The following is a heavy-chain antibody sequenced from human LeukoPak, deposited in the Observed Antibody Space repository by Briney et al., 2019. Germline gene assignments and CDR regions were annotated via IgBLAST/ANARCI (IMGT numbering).Heavy chain of an antibody. J-gene: IGHJ4*02. CDR2: IKQDGSEK. CDR1: GFTFSNYW. D-gene: IGHD3-16*02. V-gene: IGHV3-7*01. CDR3: ARGGDDYVWGSYRYPDLSLDY. Sequence: PGGSLRLSCAASGFTFSNYWMSWVRQAPGKGLDWVPNIKQDGSEKDYVVSLKGRFTISRDNAQNSLYLQLNSLRAEDTAVYYCARGGDDYVWGSYRYPDLSLDYWGQGTLVTVSS.